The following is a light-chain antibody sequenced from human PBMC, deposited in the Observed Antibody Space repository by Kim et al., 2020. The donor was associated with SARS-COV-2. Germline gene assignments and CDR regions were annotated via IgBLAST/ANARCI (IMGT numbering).Light chain of an antibody. J-gene: IGKJ4*01. CDR1: QSLLNGNRYNS. CDR3: MQTLQTPLT. Sequence: DIVMTQSPLSLPVTPGEPASVSCRSSQSLLNGNRYNSLDWYLQKPGQSPQLLIYLGSNRASGVPDRFSGSGSGTEFTLKISRVEAEDVGIYYCMQTLQTPLTFGGGTKVESN. V-gene: IGKV2-28*01. CDR2: LGS.